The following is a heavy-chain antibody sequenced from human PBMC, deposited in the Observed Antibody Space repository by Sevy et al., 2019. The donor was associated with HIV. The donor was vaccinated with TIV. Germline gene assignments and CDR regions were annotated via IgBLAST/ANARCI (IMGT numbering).Heavy chain of an antibody. CDR3: AGSYGDYIYGMDV. V-gene: IGHV4-59*01. J-gene: IGHJ6*02. CDR1: GGSISSYY. Sequence: SETLSLTCTVSGGSISSYYWSWIRQPPGKGLEWIGYIYYSGSPNYNPSRKSRVTIPLDTSKNRFSLKLSSVTAAVTAVYYCAGSYGDYIYGMDVWGQGTTVTVSS. CDR2: IYYSGSP. D-gene: IGHD4-17*01.